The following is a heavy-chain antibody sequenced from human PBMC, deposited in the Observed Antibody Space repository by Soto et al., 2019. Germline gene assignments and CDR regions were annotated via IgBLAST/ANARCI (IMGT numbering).Heavy chain of an antibody. D-gene: IGHD4-4*01. CDR1: GFTFSSYA. Sequence: GGSLRLSCAASGFTFSSYAMSWVRQAPGKGLEWVSAISCSGGSTYYAYSVKGRFTISRDNSKNTLYLQMNSLRAEETAVYYCEIYDYSNPPHWFDXWGQGTLFTVSX. CDR3: EIYDYSNPPHWFDX. J-gene: IGHJ4*02. V-gene: IGHV3-23*01. CDR2: ISCSGGST.